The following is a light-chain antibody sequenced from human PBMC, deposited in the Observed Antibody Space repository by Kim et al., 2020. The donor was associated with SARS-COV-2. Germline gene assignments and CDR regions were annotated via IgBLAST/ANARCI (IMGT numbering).Light chain of an antibody. V-gene: IGLV1-47*01. J-gene: IGLJ3*02. Sequence: NFVFWYRQLPGAAPRLLMYRNDQRPSRVPDRISGSKSGTSASLAISDLRSEDEADYFCASWDDTLNSQLFGGGTKVTVL. CDR3: ASWDDTLNSQL. CDR2: RND. CDR1: NF.